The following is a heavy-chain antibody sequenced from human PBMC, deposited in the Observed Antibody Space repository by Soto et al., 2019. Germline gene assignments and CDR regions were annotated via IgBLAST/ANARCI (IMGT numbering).Heavy chain of an antibody. CDR3: ARRGIQLGYGGY. V-gene: IGHV3-23*01. D-gene: IGHD5-18*01. Sequence: GGSLRLSCAASGFTFRSYAMSWVRQAPGKGLEWVSDISGSGASTYYADSVKGRFTSSRDNSKNTLSLQMNSLRAEDTALYYCARRGIQLGYGGYWGQGTQVTVSS. J-gene: IGHJ4*02. CDR2: ISGSGAST. CDR1: GFTFRSYA.